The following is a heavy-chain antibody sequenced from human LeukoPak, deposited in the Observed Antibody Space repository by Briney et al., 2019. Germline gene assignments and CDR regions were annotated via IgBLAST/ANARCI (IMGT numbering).Heavy chain of an antibody. V-gene: IGHV3-74*01. CDR2: INTDGTVT. Sequence: PGGSLRLSCAASGFTFSKYWMLWVRQAPGKGLESLSRINTDGTVTTYADSVKGRFTVSRDNADNTMFLQMNSVRDEDTAVYYCATKQWLAPPPDSWGQGTPVTVSS. CDR1: GFTFSKYW. CDR3: ATKQWLAPPPDS. D-gene: IGHD6-19*01. J-gene: IGHJ4*02.